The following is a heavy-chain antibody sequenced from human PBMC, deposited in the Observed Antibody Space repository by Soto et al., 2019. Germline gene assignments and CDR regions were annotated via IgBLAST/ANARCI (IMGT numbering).Heavy chain of an antibody. CDR2: IYYIGST. CDR3: SRLGSSGWYQGSYFDY. V-gene: IGHV4-39*01. Sequence: SETLSLTCTVSGGSISSTSSYWGWFRQPPGKGLEWVGSIYYIGSTYYNPSLKSRVTISVETSKNQFSLKMSSVTAADTALYFCSRLGSSGWYQGSYFDYWGQGTLVTVSS. CDR1: GGSISSTSSY. J-gene: IGHJ4*02. D-gene: IGHD6-19*01.